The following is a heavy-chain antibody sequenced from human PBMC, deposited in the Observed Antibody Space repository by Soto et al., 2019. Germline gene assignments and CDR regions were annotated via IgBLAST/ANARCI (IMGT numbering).Heavy chain of an antibody. Sequence: QVQLQESGPGLVKPSETLSLTCNVSGYSMSKYYWSWVRQPAGKGLEWIGRIWTSGSTNYNPSLKSRVTMSIDTSNKHFSLDLKSVTAADTAVYYCARTVGAAYYFDFWGQGVLVTVSS. J-gene: IGHJ4*02. D-gene: IGHD3-16*01. CDR2: IWTSGST. CDR3: ARTVGAAYYFDF. CDR1: GYSMSKYY. V-gene: IGHV4-4*07.